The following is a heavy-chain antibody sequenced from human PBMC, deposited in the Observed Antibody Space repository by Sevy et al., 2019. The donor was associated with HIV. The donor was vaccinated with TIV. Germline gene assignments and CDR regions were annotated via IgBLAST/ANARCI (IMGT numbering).Heavy chain of an antibody. CDR1: GFTFSNAW. V-gene: IGHV3-15*01. D-gene: IGHD1-26*01. Sequence: VGSLRLSCAASGFTFSNAWMSWVRRAPGKGLEWVGRRKSKTDGGTTDYAAPVKGRFTISRDDSKNTLYLQMNSLKTEDTAVYYCTTDLLEWELSCGFCFDYWGQGTLVTVSS. CDR3: TTDLLEWELSCGFCFDY. J-gene: IGHJ4*02. CDR2: RKSKTDGGTT.